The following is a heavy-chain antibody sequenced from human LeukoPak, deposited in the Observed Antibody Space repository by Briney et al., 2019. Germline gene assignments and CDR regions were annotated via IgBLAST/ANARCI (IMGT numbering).Heavy chain of an antibody. CDR1: GGTFSSYA. Sequence: GASVKVSCKASGGTFSSYAISWVRQAPGQGLEWMGGIIPIFGTANYAQKFQGRVTITADESTSTAYMELSSLRSEDTAVYYCARSSYDILTGYRITMVRGVTGQRQTTYNWFDPWGQGTLVTVSS. CDR3: ARSSYDILTGYRITMVRGVTGQRQTTYNWFDP. J-gene: IGHJ5*02. CDR2: IIPIFGTA. V-gene: IGHV1-69*13. D-gene: IGHD3-10*01.